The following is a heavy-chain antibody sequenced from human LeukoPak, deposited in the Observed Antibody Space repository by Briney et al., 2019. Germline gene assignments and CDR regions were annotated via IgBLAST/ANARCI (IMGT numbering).Heavy chain of an antibody. Sequence: PGGSLRLSCAASGLTFSSYAISWVRQAPGKGLEWVSPISGSGGSTYYADSVKGRFTISRDNSKNTLYLQMNSLRAEDTAVYYCALAYREDYFDYWGQGTLVTVSS. V-gene: IGHV3-23*01. CDR1: GLTFSSYA. J-gene: IGHJ4*02. CDR2: ISGSGGST. D-gene: IGHD1-26*01. CDR3: ALAYREDYFDY.